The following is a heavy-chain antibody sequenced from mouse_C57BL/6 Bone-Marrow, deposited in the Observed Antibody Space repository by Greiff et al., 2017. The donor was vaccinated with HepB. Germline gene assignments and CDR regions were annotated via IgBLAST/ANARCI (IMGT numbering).Heavy chain of an antibody. V-gene: IGHV3-6*01. J-gene: IGHJ1*03. CDR2: ISYDGSN. Sequence: EVQLQESGPGLVKPSQSLSLTCSVTGYSITSGYYWNWIRQFPGNKLEWMGYISYDGSNNYNPSLKNRISITRDTSKNQFFLKLNSVTTEDTATYYCARGPYFDVWGTGTTVTVSS. CDR3: ARGPYFDV. CDR1: GYSITSGYY.